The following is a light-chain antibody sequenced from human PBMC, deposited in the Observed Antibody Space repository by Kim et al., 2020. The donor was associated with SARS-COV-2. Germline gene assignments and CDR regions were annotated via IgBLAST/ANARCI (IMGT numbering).Light chain of an antibody. J-gene: IGKJ4*01. V-gene: IGKV3-15*01. Sequence: EIVMTQSPATLSLSPGERATLSCRASQSVSSNLAWYQQKPGQPPRLLIYGASHRATGIPARFSGSGSGTEFTLTISSLQPEDFAVYYCQQYSNWPLTFGGGTKVDIK. CDR2: GAS. CDR3: QQYSNWPLT. CDR1: QSVSSN.